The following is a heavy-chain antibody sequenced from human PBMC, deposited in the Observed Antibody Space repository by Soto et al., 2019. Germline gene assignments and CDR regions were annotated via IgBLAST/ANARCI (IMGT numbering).Heavy chain of an antibody. V-gene: IGHV4-31*03. CDR1: GGSISSVGHY. D-gene: IGHD1-1*01. Sequence: SETLSLTCSVSGGSISSVGHYWTWIRQQPGKGLEWIGYIYYSGGTDYNPSLKSRVTISVDRSKNQFSLNLSSVTAADTAIYSCPRERGAYKSYTRYGLDVWGQGTTVTVSS. J-gene: IGHJ6*02. CDR2: IYYSGGT. CDR3: PRERGAYKSYTRYGLDV.